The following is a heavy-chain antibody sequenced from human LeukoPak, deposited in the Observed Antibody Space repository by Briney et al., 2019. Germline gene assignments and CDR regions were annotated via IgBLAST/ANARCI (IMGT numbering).Heavy chain of an antibody. CDR3: ARDPGYCSGGSCYYFDY. J-gene: IGHJ4*02. CDR2: FSAYNGNT. D-gene: IGHD2-15*01. CDR1: GYTFTSYG. V-gene: IGHV1-18*01. Sequence: ASVKVSCKASGYTFTSYGISWVRQAPGQGLEWMGWFSAYNGNTNYAQKLQGRVTMTTDTSTSTAYMELRSLRSEDTAVYYCARDPGYCSGGSCYYFDYWGQGTLVTVSS.